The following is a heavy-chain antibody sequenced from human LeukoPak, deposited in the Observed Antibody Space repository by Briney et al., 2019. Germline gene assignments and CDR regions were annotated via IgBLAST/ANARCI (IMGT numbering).Heavy chain of an antibody. CDR1: GFTVSSSY. D-gene: IGHD1-1*01. J-gene: IGHJ4*02. CDR2: ITSSSSSI. V-gene: IGHV3-21*01. Sequence: PGGSLRLSCAASGFTVSSSYMNWVRQAPGKGLEWVSSITSSSSSIYYADSVKGRFTISRDNAKNSLYLQMNSLRAEDTAVYYCANTKQFEYWGQGTLVTVSS. CDR3: ANTKQFEY.